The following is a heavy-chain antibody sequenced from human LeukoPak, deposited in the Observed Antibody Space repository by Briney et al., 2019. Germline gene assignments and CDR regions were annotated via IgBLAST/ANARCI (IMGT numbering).Heavy chain of an antibody. CDR3: ARGGNLLRYYCGMDV. Sequence: PGGSLRLSCAASGFTFSSYWMHWVRQAPGKGLVWVSRINSDGSSTSYADSVKGRFTISRDNAKNTLYLQMNSLRAEDTAVYYCARGGNLLRYYCGMDVWGKGTTVTVSS. CDR1: GFTFSSYW. J-gene: IGHJ6*04. V-gene: IGHV3-74*01. D-gene: IGHD4-23*01. CDR2: INSDGSST.